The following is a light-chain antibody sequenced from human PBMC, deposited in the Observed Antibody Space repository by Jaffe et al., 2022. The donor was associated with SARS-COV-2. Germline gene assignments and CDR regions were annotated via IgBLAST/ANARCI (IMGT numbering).Light chain of an antibody. CDR3: QQYGNSPRT. CDR2: HAS. CDR1: QSVSNSY. Sequence: EIVLTQSPGTLSLSPGERATLSCRASQSVSNSYLAWYQQKPGQAPRLLIHHASTRATGIPDRFSGSGSGTDFTLTISRLEPEDFAVYYCQQYGNSPRTFGLGTKVDIK. V-gene: IGKV3-20*01. J-gene: IGKJ1*01.